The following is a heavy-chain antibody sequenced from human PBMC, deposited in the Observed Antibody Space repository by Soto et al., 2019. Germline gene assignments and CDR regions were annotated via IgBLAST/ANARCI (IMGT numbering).Heavy chain of an antibody. D-gene: IGHD6-19*01. J-gene: IGHJ4*02. CDR2: ISGSGGST. V-gene: IGHV3-23*01. CDR3: ANGGESEWLVRPDYFDY. CDR1: GFTFSSYA. Sequence: PGGSLRLSCAASGFTFSSYAMSWVRQAPGKGLEWVSAISGSGGSTCYADSVKGRFTISRDNSKNTLYLQMNSLRAEDTAVYYCANGGESEWLVRPDYFDYWGQGTLVTVSS.